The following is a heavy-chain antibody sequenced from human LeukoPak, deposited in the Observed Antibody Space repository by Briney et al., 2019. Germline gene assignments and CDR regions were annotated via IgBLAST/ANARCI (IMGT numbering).Heavy chain of an antibody. CDR1: GFTFSSYS. V-gene: IGHV3-21*01. D-gene: IGHD4-17*01. Sequence: PGGSLRLSCAASGFTFSSYSMNWVRQAPGKGLEWVSSISSSSSYIYYADSVKGRFTISRDNAKNSLYLQMNSLRAEDTAVYYCARDFPLTGDYYFGAFDIWGQGTMVTVSS. CDR2: ISSSSSYI. CDR3: ARDFPLTGDYYFGAFDI. J-gene: IGHJ3*02.